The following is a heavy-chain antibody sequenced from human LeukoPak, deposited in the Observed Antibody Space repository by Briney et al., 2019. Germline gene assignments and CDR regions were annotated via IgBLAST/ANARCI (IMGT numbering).Heavy chain of an antibody. V-gene: IGHV1-2*02. D-gene: IGHD2-15*01. J-gene: IGHJ4*02. CDR2: INPNSGGT. CDR3: ARVAVGAATVFDY. CDR1: GYTFTGYY. Sequence: ASVKVSCKASGYTFTGYYMHWVRQAPGQGLEWMGWINPNSGGTNYAQKFQGRVTMTRDTSISTAYMELSRLRSDDTAVYYCARVAVGAATVFDYWGQGTLVTVSS.